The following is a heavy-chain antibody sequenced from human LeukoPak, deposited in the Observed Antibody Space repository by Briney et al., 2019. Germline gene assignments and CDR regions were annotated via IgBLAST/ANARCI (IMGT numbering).Heavy chain of an antibody. CDR1: GGSISSSSYY. CDR3: ARESAGSSGWPFDY. Sequence: PSETLSLTCTVSGGSISSSSYYWGWIRQPPGRGLEWIGSIYYSGSTYYTPSLRSRVTISVDTSKNQFSLKLSSVTAADTAVYYCARESAGSSGWPFDYWGQGTLVTVSS. J-gene: IGHJ4*02. D-gene: IGHD6-19*01. CDR2: IYYSGST. V-gene: IGHV4-39*02.